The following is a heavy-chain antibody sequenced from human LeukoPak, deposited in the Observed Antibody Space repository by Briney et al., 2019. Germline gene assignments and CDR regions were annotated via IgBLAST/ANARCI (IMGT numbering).Heavy chain of an antibody. J-gene: IGHJ4*02. D-gene: IGHD1-26*01. CDR3: ARELGAIEF. V-gene: IGHV1-2*02. CDR1: GYTFTGYY. CDR2: INPNSGGT. Sequence: ASVKVSCKASGYTFTGYYMHWVRQAPGQGLEWMGWINPNSGGTNYAQKFQGRVTMTRDTSTSTAYMELSRLTSDDTAVYYCARELGAIEFWGQGTLVTVSS.